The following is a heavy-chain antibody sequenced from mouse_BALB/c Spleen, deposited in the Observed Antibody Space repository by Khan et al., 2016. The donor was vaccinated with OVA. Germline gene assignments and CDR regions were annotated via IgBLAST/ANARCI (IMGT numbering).Heavy chain of an antibody. CDR2: INYSGST. Sequence: VQLKQSGPSLVKPSQTLSLTCSVTGDSITSGYWNWIRKFPGNKLEYMGYINYSGSTYYNPSLKSRISITRDTSKNQFYLQLNSVTTEDTATYFCARYNGFYYFDYWGKGSTLTVSS. D-gene: IGHD1-2*01. CDR3: ARYNGFYYFDY. V-gene: IGHV3-8*02. CDR1: GDSITSGY. J-gene: IGHJ2*01.